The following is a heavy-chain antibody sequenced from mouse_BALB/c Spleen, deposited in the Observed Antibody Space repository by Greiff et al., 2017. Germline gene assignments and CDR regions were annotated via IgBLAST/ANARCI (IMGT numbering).Heavy chain of an antibody. CDR3: VRGSDYYGSSSWFAY. CDR2: IWTGGGT. CDR1: GFSLTSYD. J-gene: IGHJ3*01. Sequence: VMLVESGPGLVAPSQSLSITCTVSGFSLTSYDISWIRQPPGKGLEWLGVIWTGGGTNYNSAFMSRLSISKDNSKSQVFLKMNSLQTDDTAIYYCVRGSDYYGSSSWFAYWGQGTLVTVSA. V-gene: IGHV2-9-2*01. D-gene: IGHD1-1*01.